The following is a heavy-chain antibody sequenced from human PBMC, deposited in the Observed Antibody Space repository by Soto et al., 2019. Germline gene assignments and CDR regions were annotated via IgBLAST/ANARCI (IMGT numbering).Heavy chain of an antibody. J-gene: IGHJ3*02. CDR1: GFTFSNAW. CDR3: TTDRGPTSWEADKPDAFDI. Sequence: EVQLVESGGGLVKPGGSLRLSCAASGFTFSNAWMSWVRQDPGKGLEWVGRIKSKTDGGTTDYAAPVKGRFTISRDDSKNTLYLQMNSLKTEDTAVYYCTTDRGPTSWEADKPDAFDIWGQGTMVTVSS. CDR2: IKSKTDGGTT. V-gene: IGHV3-15*01. D-gene: IGHD1-26*01.